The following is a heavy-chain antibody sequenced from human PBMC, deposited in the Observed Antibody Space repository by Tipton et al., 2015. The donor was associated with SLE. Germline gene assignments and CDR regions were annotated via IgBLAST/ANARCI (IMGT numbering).Heavy chain of an antibody. CDR3: ATAVAGTCFFDH. J-gene: IGHJ4*02. D-gene: IGHD6-19*01. CDR1: GYTFSSYG. CDR2: ISAYNGNT. V-gene: IGHV1-18*01. Sequence: QSGAEVKKPGASVRVSCKASGYTFSSYGISWVRQAPGQGLEWMGWISAYNGNTNYAQKLQGRVTMTTDTSTSTAYMELRSLRSDDTAVYYCATAVAGTCFFDHWGQGTLVTVSS.